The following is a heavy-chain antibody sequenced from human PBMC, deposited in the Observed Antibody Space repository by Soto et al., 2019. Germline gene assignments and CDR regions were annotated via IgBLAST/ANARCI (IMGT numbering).Heavy chain of an antibody. V-gene: IGHV3-30-3*01. J-gene: IGHJ4*02. CDR2: ISYDGSNK. Sequence: QVQLVESGGGVVQPGRSLRHSCAASGFTFSSYAMHWVRQAPGKGLEWVAVISYDGSNKYYADSVKGRFTISRDNSKNTLYLQMNSLRAEDTAVYYCAREMPSGVGITFGGAKGLDYWGQGTLVTVSS. D-gene: IGHD3-16*01. CDR3: AREMPSGVGITFGGAKGLDY. CDR1: GFTFSSYA.